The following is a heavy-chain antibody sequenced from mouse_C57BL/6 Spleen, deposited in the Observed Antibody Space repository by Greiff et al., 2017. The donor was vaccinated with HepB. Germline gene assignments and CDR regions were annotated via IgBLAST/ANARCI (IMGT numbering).Heavy chain of an antibody. D-gene: IGHD1-1*01. CDR2: INPNNGGT. CDR1: GYTFTDYN. J-gene: IGHJ1*03. Sequence: EVKLMESGPELVKPGASVKMSCKASGYTFTDYNMHWVKQSHGKSLEWIGYINPNNGGTSYNQKFKGKATLTVNKSSSTAYMELRSLTSEDSAVYYCARYYYGSSLWYFDVWGTGTTVTVSS. CDR3: ARYYYGSSLWYFDV. V-gene: IGHV1-22*01.